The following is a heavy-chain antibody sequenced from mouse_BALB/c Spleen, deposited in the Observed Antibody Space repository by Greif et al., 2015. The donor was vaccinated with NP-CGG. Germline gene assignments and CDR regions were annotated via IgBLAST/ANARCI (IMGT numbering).Heavy chain of an antibody. Sequence: QVQLQQSGAELVRPGTSVKVSCKASGYAFTNYLIEWVKQRPGQGLERIGVINPGSGGTNYNEKFKGKATLTADKSSSTAYMQLSSLTSDDSAVYFCARSEYGNYFDYWGQGTTLTVSS. J-gene: IGHJ2*01. CDR1: GYAFTNYL. CDR3: ARSEYGNYFDY. D-gene: IGHD2-10*02. CDR2: INPGSGGT. V-gene: IGHV1-54*01.